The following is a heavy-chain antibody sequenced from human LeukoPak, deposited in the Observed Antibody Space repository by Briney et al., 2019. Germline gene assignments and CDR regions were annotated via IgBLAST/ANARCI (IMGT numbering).Heavy chain of an antibody. V-gene: IGHV4-39*07. CDR1: GGSISSSSYY. Sequence: SETLSLTCTVSGGSISSSSYYWGWIRQPPGKGLEWIGSIYYSGSTYYNPSLKSRVTISVDTSKNQFSLKLSSVTAADTAVYYCARGPIYDYVWGSYRQPFDYWGQGTLVTVSS. CDR2: IYYSGST. D-gene: IGHD3-16*02. CDR3: ARGPIYDYVWGSYRQPFDY. J-gene: IGHJ4*02.